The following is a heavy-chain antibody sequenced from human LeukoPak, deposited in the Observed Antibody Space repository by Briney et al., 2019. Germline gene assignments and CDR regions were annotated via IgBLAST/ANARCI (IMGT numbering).Heavy chain of an antibody. CDR3: AIGGGIGYYYMDV. CDR1: GGTFKNYG. V-gene: IGHV1-69*05. J-gene: IGHJ6*03. CDR2: IMPIFGTP. D-gene: IGHD3-16*01. Sequence: ASVKVSCLASGGTFKNYGISWLRQAPGQGPEWMGGIMPIFGTPTYARKFQGGVTISTDEGTSTAYMELSSLRSEDTAVYYCAIGGGIGYYYMDVWGKGTTVTVSS.